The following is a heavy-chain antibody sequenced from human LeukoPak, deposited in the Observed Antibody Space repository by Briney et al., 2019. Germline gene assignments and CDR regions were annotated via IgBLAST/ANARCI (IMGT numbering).Heavy chain of an antibody. D-gene: IGHD3-16*01. CDR3: ARDWGGYGPTSHDY. V-gene: IGHV3-74*01. J-gene: IGHJ4*02. CDR2: ISSDGSST. CDR1: GFTFSSYW. Sequence: RPGGSLRLSCAASGFTFSSYWMHWVRQAPGRGLVCVSRISSDGSSTIYADSVKGRFTISRDNAKNTLYLQMNSLRAEDTAVYYCARDWGGYGPTSHDYWGQGTLVTVSS.